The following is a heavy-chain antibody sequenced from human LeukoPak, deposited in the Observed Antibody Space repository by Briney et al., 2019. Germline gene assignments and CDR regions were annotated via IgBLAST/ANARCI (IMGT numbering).Heavy chain of an antibody. V-gene: IGHV4-39*07. CDR2: INYSGST. Sequence: SETLSLTCTVSGGSISSSSYYWGWIRQPPGKGLEWIGSINYSGSTYYNPSLKSRVTISVDTSKNQFSLKLSSVTAADTAVYYCAQYYYDSSGPYGLFDYWGQGTLVTVSS. CDR3: AQYYYDSSGPYGLFDY. J-gene: IGHJ4*02. CDR1: GGSISSSSYY. D-gene: IGHD3-22*01.